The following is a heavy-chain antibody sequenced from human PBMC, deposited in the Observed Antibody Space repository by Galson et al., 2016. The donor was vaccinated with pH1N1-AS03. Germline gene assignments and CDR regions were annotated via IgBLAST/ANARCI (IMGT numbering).Heavy chain of an antibody. CDR2: IAGRTDGVAT. V-gene: IGHV3-15*04. Sequence: SLRLSCAASGFPFTDAWMSWVRQGTGKGLEWIGRIAGRTDGVATIYGPPARVRFSIYRDHSQNTLYLKLASLKAKDTAHYCGTAGRVESYRSLDYWGQGSQVTVSS. CDR3: TAGRVESYRSLDY. D-gene: IGHD6-19*01. J-gene: IGHJ4*02. CDR1: GFPFTDAW.